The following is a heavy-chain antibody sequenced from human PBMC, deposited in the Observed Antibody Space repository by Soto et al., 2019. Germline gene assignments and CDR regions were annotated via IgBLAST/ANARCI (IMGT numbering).Heavy chain of an antibody. D-gene: IGHD1-26*01. CDR1: GYTFTGYY. J-gene: IGHJ4*02. Sequence: ASVKVSCKASGYTFTGYYMHWVRQAPGQGLEWMGWINPNSGGTNYAKKFQGRVTMTRDASISTAYMELSRLRSADTAVYYCARDLVVVGATGEIDYWGQGTLVTVSS. CDR2: INPNSGGT. CDR3: ARDLVVVGATGEIDY. V-gene: IGHV1-2*02.